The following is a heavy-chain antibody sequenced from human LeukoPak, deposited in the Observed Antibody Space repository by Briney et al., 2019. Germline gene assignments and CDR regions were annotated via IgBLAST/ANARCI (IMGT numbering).Heavy chain of an antibody. CDR1: GFTFSDYY. CDR2: ISSSGSTI. CDR3: ARGFGYDFWSGYANNWFDP. J-gene: IGHJ5*02. D-gene: IGHD3-3*01. Sequence: PGGSLRLSCAASGFTFSDYYMSWIRQAPGKGLEWVSYISSSGSTIYYADSVKGRFTISRDNAKNSLYLQMNSLRAEDTAVYYCARGFGYDFWSGYANNWFDPWGQGTLVTVSS. V-gene: IGHV3-11*04.